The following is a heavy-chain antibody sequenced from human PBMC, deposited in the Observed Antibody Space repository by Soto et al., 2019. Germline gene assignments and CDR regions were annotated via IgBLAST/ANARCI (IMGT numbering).Heavy chain of an antibody. CDR2: INPDGSTT. CDR1: GFTFSSYW. V-gene: IGHV3-74*01. Sequence: PGGPLRLSCAASGFTFSSYWMHWVRQAPGEGLMWVSRINPDGSTTSYADSVKGRFTISRDNAKNTLYLQMNSLRVEDTAVYYCARVPTTVTTPGMDVWGQGTTVTVSS. CDR3: ARVPTTVTTPGMDV. J-gene: IGHJ6*02. D-gene: IGHD4-4*01.